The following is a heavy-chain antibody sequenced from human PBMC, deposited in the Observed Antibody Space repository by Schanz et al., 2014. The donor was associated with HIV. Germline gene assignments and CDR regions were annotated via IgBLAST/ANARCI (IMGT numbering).Heavy chain of an antibody. V-gene: IGHV3-30*18. CDR3: AKPEYDSRGSSQSHFDY. D-gene: IGHD3-22*01. J-gene: IGHJ4*02. CDR2: ISHNGNND. Sequence: QVHLVESGGGVVQPGRSLRLSCAASGFTFSTNDMHWVRQVPGKGLEWVAVISHNGNNDYYAESVKGRVTISRDNSKNTLYLQMTTLRIDDTAVYYCAKPEYDSRGSSQSHFDYWGQGTLVTVSS. CDR1: GFTFSTND.